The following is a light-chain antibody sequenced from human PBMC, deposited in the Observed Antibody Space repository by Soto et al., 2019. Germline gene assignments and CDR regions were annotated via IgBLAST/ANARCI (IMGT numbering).Light chain of an antibody. CDR1: STDFGGYNY. CDR2: EVN. CDR3: GSYTSTDTPFV. V-gene: IGLV2-14*01. J-gene: IGLJ1*01. Sequence: QSARAQPSSVSGSPGQSITISCTGTSTDFGGYNYVSWYQHHPGKGPKLIIYEVNNRPSGVSDRFSGSKSGNKASLTISNLEAEDESDYYCGSYTSTDTPFVFGTGTKVTVL.